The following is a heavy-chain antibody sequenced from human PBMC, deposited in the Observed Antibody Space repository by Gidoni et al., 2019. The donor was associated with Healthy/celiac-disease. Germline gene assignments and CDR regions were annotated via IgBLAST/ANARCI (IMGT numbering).Heavy chain of an antibody. V-gene: IGHV4-34*01. CDR1: GGSFSGYY. D-gene: IGHD2-2*01. Sequence: QVQLQQWGAGLLKPSETLSLTCAVYGGSFSGYYWSWIRQPPGKGLEWIGEINHSGSTNYNPSLKSRVTISVDTSKNQFSLKLSSVTAADTAVYYCARGPTADCSSTSCYYWFDPWGQGTLVTVSS. CDR3: ARGPTADCSSTSCYYWFDP. J-gene: IGHJ5*02. CDR2: INHSGST.